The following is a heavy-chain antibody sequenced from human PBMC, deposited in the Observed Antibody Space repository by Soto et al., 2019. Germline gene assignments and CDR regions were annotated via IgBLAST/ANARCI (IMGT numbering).Heavy chain of an antibody. J-gene: IGHJ5*02. CDR3: ARGYNWNYVLGNWFDP. V-gene: IGHV4-31*03. Sequence: TLSLTCTVSGGSISSGGYYWSWIRQHPGKGLEWIGYIYYSGSTYYNPSLKSRVTISVDTSKNQFSLKLSSVTAADTAVYYCARGYNWNYVLGNWFDPWGQGTLVTVSS. D-gene: IGHD1-7*01. CDR2: IYYSGST. CDR1: GGSISSGGYY.